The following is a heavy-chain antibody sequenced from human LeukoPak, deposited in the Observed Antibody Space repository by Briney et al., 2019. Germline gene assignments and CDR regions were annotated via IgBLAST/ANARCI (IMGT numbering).Heavy chain of an antibody. D-gene: IGHD6-19*01. J-gene: IGHJ4*02. Sequence: PGGSLRLSCAASGFTFSGYIMNWVRQAPGKGLEWVSFIGTSGNPIYYADSVKGRFTASRHNAKNSLYLQMNSLRAEDTAVYYCARDQWLDYWGQGTLVTVSS. CDR3: ARDQWLDY. CDR2: IGTSGNPI. CDR1: GFTFSGYI. V-gene: IGHV3-48*01.